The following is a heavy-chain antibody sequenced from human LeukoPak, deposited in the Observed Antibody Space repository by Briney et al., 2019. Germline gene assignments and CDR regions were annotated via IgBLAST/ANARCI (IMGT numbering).Heavy chain of an antibody. Sequence: GGSLRLSCAASGFIFSDYGMSWAPQAPGKGLEGVSVIRSAGGNTYYADSVKGRFTISRDNSKNTVYLQMNSLRAEDTALYYCSKEGSDDYYFDYWGQGTLLTVSS. CDR1: GFIFSDYG. CDR3: SKEGSDDYYFDY. CDR2: IRSAGGNT. D-gene: IGHD2-21*02. V-gene: IGHV3-23*01. J-gene: IGHJ4*02.